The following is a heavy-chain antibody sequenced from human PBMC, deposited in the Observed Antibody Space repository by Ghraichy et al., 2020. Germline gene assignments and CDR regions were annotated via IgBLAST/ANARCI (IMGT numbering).Heavy chain of an antibody. J-gene: IGHJ4*02. CDR2: LSSSGDST. Sequence: GSLRLSCAASGFTFSTYAMSWVRQAPGKGLEWVSSLSSSGDSTYYADSVKGRLTISRDNSKSTVYLQMNSLRAEDTAVYYCAKEGARCSGGNCYSDYWGQGTLVTVSS. CDR1: GFTFSTYA. V-gene: IGHV3-23*01. CDR3: AKEGARCSGGNCYSDY. D-gene: IGHD2-15*01.